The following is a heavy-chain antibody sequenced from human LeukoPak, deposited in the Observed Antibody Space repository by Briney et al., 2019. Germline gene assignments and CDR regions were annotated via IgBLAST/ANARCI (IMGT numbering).Heavy chain of an antibody. CDR3: AREGSVDTAMVTWVYYYYYGMDV. J-gene: IGHJ6*02. CDR1: GYTFTGYY. CDR2: INPNSGGT. V-gene: IGHV1-2*02. Sequence: ASVKVSCKASGYTFTGYYMHWVRQVPGQGLEWMGWINPNSGGTNYAQKFQGRVTMTRDTSISTAYMELSRLRSDDTAVYYCAREGSVDTAMVTWVYYYYYGMDVWGQGTTVTVSS. D-gene: IGHD5-18*01.